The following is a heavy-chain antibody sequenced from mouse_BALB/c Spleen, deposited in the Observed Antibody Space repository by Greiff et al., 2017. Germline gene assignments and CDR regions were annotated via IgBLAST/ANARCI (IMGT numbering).Heavy chain of an antibody. D-gene: IGHD2-1*01. J-gene: IGHJ2*01. Sequence: EVQVVESGGGLVKPGGSLKLSCAASGFTFSDYGMAWVRQAPGKGPEWVAFISNLAYSIYYADTVTGRFTISRENAKNTLYLEMSSLRSEDTAMYYCARDRDGNGPFDYWGQGTTLTVSS. CDR2: ISNLAYSI. V-gene: IGHV5-15*02. CDR1: GFTFSDYG. CDR3: ARDRDGNGPFDY.